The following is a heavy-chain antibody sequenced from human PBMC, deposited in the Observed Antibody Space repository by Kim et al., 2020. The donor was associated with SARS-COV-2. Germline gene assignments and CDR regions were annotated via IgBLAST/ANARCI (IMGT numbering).Heavy chain of an antibody. D-gene: IGHD3-3*01. CDR2: ISSDGSST. Sequence: GGSLRHSCAASGFTFNDYWINWVRQAPGKGLVWVSRISSDGSSTNYADSVKGRFTMSRDNAENTVYLQMNSLRAEDTAVYYCARGFFRNGFDVWGQGTTVTVSS. V-gene: IGHV3-74*01. J-gene: IGHJ6*02. CDR3: ARGFFRNGFDV. CDR1: GFTFNDYW.